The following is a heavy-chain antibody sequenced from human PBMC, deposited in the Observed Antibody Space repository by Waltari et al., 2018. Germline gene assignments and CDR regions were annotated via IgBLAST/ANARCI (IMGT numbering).Heavy chain of an antibody. V-gene: IGHV3-53*01. D-gene: IGHD2-2*01. CDR3: TREDQGQPGGY. Sequence: VQLVESGGGLMQPGGSLSLSCSASGFSVSRNDMSWVLQTPGKGMEWVSLIYTDGTADYADSVKGRFTISRDKSKNKLNLQMNSLRAEDTAGYYCTREDQGQPGGYWGQGTLVTVSS. CDR2: IYTDGTA. CDR1: GFSVSRND. J-gene: IGHJ4*02.